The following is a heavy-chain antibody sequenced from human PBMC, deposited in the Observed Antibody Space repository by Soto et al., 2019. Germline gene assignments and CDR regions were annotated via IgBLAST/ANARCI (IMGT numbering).Heavy chain of an antibody. CDR3: ARHRGEVVATPRDGYYYYYGMDV. Sequence: SETLSLTCTVSGGSISSSSYYWGWIRQPPGKGLEWIGSIYYSGSTYYNPSLKSRVTISVDTSKNQFSLKLSSVTAADTAVYYCARHRGEVVATPRDGYYYYYGMDVWGQGTTVSVSS. CDR1: GGSISSSSYY. CDR2: IYYSGST. J-gene: IGHJ6*01. V-gene: IGHV4-39*01. D-gene: IGHD5-12*01.